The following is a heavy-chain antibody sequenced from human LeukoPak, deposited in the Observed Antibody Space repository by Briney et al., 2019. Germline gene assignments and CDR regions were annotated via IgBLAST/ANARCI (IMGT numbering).Heavy chain of an antibody. D-gene: IGHD3-10*01. CDR2: ISGSGAST. Sequence: GGSLRLSCAASGFTFSSYWMSWVRQAPGKGLEWVASISGSGASTDYADSVKGRFTISRDNYKKTLYVEMNSLRVEDTAVYYCAKGYFTSGSHSYFDYWGQGTLVTVSS. V-gene: IGHV3-23*01. CDR3: AKGYFTSGSHSYFDY. J-gene: IGHJ4*02. CDR1: GFTFSSYW.